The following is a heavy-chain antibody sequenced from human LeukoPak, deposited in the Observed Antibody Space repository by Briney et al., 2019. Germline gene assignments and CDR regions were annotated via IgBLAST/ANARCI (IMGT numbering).Heavy chain of an antibody. J-gene: IGHJ4*02. D-gene: IGHD6-6*01. CDR3: AKDRSPSGVHRLDY. CDR2: NSWNSGSI. CDR1: GFTFDDHA. Sequence: SLSLSFAVSGFTFDDHAVHGVRQSSGKGLEWFTGNSWNSGSIGYTDSVKGRFTISRDNAKNSLYVQMNSLRAEDTALYYCAKDRSPSGVHRLDYWGQGTLVAVST. V-gene: IGHV3-9*01.